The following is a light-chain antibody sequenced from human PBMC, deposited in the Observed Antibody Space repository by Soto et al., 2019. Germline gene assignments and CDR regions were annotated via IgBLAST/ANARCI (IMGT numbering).Light chain of an antibody. CDR1: QAIDSW. CDR2: TGS. V-gene: IGKV1-12*01. J-gene: IGKJ1*01. Sequence: DIQMTQSPSSVSASVGDRVTITCRASQAIDSWLAWYQQKPGEAPKLLIFTGSHLHSGVPPRFSGSGSGTDFTLTISSLQPEDFATYYCQQTLSFPPTFGQGTKVDIK. CDR3: QQTLSFPPT.